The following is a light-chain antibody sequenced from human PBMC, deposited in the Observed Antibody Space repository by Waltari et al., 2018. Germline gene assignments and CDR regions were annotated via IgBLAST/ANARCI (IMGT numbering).Light chain of an antibody. CDR1: TDINVGDFH. J-gene: IGLJ3*02. Sequence: QPVLTQPPSSSASPGESARLTCTLPTDINVGDFHIYWYQPKPGSPPRFLLYYKSDSEKAQGSGVPSRFSGSKDASANAGILLISGLQSEDEADYYCMFWPSNVWVFGGGTKLTVL. CDR2: YKSDSEK. V-gene: IGLV5-37*01. CDR3: MFWPSNVWV.